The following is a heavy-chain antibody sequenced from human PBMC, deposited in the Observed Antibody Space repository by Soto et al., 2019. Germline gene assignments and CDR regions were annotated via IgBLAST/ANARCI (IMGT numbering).Heavy chain of an antibody. CDR1: GYTFTSYG. CDR2: ISPYNGNT. J-gene: IGHJ4*02. CDR3: ARDESAQLDQLDY. D-gene: IGHD1-1*01. Sequence: QVQLMQSRAEVKKPGASVKVSCKASGYTFTSYGISWVLQAPGQGLEWMGWISPYNGNTNYAQRLQGRLTMTTDTSMSTAYMELRSLRSDDTAVYYCARDESAQLDQLDYWGQGTLVTVSS. V-gene: IGHV1-18*01.